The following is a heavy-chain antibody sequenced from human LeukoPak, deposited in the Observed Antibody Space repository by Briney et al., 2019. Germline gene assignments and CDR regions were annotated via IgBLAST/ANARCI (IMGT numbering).Heavy chain of an antibody. J-gene: IGHJ6*03. CDR1: GGSISSYY. CDR3: ARVGAARPRYYYYYMDV. D-gene: IGHD6-6*01. Sequence: SETLSLTCTVSGGSISSYYWSWIRQPPGKGLEWIGYIYYSGSTNYNPSLKSRVTISVDTSKNQFSLKLSSVTAADTAVYYCARVGAARPRYYYYYMDVWGKGATVTVSS. CDR2: IYYSGST. V-gene: IGHV4-59*01.